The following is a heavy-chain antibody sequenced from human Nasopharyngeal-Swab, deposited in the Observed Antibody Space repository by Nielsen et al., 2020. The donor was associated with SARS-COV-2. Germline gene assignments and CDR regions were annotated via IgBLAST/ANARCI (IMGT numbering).Heavy chain of an antibody. J-gene: IGHJ3*02. V-gene: IGHV3-7*03. CDR2: IKQDGSEK. Sequence: ARQAPGKGLEWVANIKQDGSEKYYVDSVKGRFTISRDNAKNSLYLQMNSLRAEDTAVYYCAREEWGVTLEVAFDIWGQGTMVTVSS. D-gene: IGHD3-16*01. CDR3: AREEWGVTLEVAFDI.